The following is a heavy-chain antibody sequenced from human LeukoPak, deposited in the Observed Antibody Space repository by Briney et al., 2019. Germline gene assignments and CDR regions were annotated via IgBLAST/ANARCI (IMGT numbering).Heavy chain of an antibody. J-gene: IGHJ4*02. CDR2: IRSKAYGGTT. V-gene: IGHV3-49*03. CDR1: GFTFGDYV. Sequence: GGSLRLSCTASGFTFGDYVMSWFRQAPGKGLEWVGFIRSKAYGGTTEYAASVKGRFTISRDDSKSIAYLQMNSLKTEDTAVYYSTRGLVGATGNYWGQGTLVTVSS. CDR3: TRGLVGATGNY. D-gene: IGHD1-26*01.